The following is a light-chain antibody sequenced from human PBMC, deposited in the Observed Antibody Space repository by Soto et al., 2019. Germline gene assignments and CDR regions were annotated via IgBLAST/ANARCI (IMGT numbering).Light chain of an antibody. J-gene: IGLJ1*01. Sequence: QSALTQPASVSGSPGQSITISCTGTSTDIGSYNYVSWYQQHPGKAPKLMIYEVSNRPSGVSNRFSGSKSGNTASLTISGLQAEDEADYCCNSYTTTSTYVFGTGTKVTVL. V-gene: IGLV2-14*01. CDR3: NSYTTTSTYV. CDR2: EVS. CDR1: STDIGSYNY.